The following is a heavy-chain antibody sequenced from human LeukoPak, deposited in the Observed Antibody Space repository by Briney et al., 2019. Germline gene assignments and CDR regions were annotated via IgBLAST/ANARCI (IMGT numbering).Heavy chain of an antibody. J-gene: IGHJ4*02. CDR3: AKAKTQAMVLPGNY. V-gene: IGHV3-23*01. D-gene: IGHD5-18*01. CDR2: ISGSGDTT. Sequence: GGSLRLSCAASGFTFSNYAMSWVRQAPGKGLEWVSTISGSGDTTYYADSVKGRFAISRDNSKNTLYLQMNSLRAEDTAVYYCAKAKTQAMVLPGNYWGQGTLVTVSS. CDR1: GFTFSNYA.